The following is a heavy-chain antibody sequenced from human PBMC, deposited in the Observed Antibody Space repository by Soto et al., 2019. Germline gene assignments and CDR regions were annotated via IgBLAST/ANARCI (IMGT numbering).Heavy chain of an antibody. J-gene: IGHJ6*02. CDR1: GFTFSTYW. V-gene: IGHV3-74*01. CDR2: INSDGSTT. CDR3: ARDAYYDMGV. Sequence: EVQLVESGGGLVQPGGSLRLSCAASGFTFSTYWMHWVRQAPGKGLVWVSRINSDGSTTYYADSVKGRFTISRDNAKNTLYLQMNCLRAEDTAVYYCARDAYYDMGVWGQGTTVTVSS.